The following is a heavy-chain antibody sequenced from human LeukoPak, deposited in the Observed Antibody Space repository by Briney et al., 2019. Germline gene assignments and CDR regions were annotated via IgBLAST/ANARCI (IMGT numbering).Heavy chain of an antibody. D-gene: IGHD3-9*01. V-gene: IGHV1-2*02. CDR2: INPNSGGT. CDR1: GYTFTGYY. J-gene: IGHJ4*02. Sequence: ASVKVSCKASGYTFTGYYMHWVRQAPGQGLEWMGWINPNSGGTNYAQKFQGRVTMTRDTSISTAYMELSRLRSDDTAVYYCTRDTPDYDILTGYYRIAFDYWGQGTLVTASS. CDR3: TRDTPDYDILTGYYRIAFDY.